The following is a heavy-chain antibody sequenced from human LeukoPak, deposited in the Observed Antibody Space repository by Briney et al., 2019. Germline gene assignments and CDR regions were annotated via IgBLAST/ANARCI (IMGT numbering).Heavy chain of an antibody. CDR1: GFTFDDYA. J-gene: IGHJ4*02. D-gene: IGHD5-12*01. V-gene: IGHV3-9*01. CDR2: ISWNTGTI. CDR3: ANSPKKWLRPSYYFDY. Sequence: SGRSLRLSCGASGFTFDDYAMHWVRHAPGKGLEWVSGISWNTGTIVYADSVKGRLTISRDNSKNTLYLQMNSLRAEDTAVYYCANSPKKWLRPSYYFDYWGQGTLVTVSS.